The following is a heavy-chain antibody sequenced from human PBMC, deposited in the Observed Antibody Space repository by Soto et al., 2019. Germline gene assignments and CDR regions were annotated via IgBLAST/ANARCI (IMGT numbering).Heavy chain of an antibody. V-gene: IGHV3-64D*08. D-gene: IGHD1-1*01. CDR2: ISNNGGST. Sequence: GGSLRLSCSASGFTFSTYAMHWVRQAPGKGLKYVSAISNNGGSTYYADSVKGRFTISRDNSKNTLYLQMSSLRSEDTAVYYCVKGFDWNVPDAFDIWGQGTVVTVSS. J-gene: IGHJ3*02. CDR3: VKGFDWNVPDAFDI. CDR1: GFTFSTYA.